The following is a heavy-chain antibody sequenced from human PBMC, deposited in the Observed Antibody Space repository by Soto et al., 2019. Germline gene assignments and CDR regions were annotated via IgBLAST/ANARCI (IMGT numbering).Heavy chain of an antibody. Sequence: QVQLVESGGGVVQPGRSLRLSCAASGFTFSSFAMHWVRQAPGKGLEWVAVISYDGSSKYFADSVKGRVTISRDNSKNTLYLQMHSLRAEDTAVYYCARDQGYDSRGYYYYWGQGTLVTVSS. D-gene: IGHD3-22*01. J-gene: IGHJ4*02. CDR2: ISYDGSSK. V-gene: IGHV3-30-3*01. CDR1: GFTFSSFA. CDR3: ARDQGYDSRGYYYY.